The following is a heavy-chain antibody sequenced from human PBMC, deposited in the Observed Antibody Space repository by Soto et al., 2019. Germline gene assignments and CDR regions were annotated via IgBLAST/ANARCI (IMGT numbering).Heavy chain of an antibody. CDR2: IDYSGST. V-gene: IGHV4-31*03. Sequence: SETLSLTCTFSGGSIISGGYYWIWIRPHPGKDLEWIGYIDYSGSTYYNPSLKSRVTLAVDTSKTQFSLKLSSVTAADTAVYYCARDGGDSSGWYGGYNWFDPWGQGTLVTVSS. J-gene: IGHJ5*02. CDR1: GGSIISGGYY. CDR3: ARDGGDSSGWYGGYNWFDP. D-gene: IGHD6-13*01.